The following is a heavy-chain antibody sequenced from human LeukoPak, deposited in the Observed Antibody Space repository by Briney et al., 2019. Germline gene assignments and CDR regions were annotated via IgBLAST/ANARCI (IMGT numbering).Heavy chain of an antibody. V-gene: IGHV2-70*04. CDR2: IDWDDDK. CDR3: ARTQRYYDSSGLFDS. D-gene: IGHD3-22*01. J-gene: IGHJ4*02. CDR1: GFSLSTSGMR. Sequence: QTLSLTCTFSGFSLSTSGMRVSWIRQPPGKALEWLARIDWDDDKFYSTSLKTRLTISKDTSKNQVVLTMTNMDPVDTATYYCARTQRYYDSSGLFDSGGQGTLVTVSS.